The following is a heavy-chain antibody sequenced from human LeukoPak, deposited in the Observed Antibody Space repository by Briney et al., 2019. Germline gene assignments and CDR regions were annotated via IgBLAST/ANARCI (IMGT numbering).Heavy chain of an antibody. CDR1: GFTFSSYG. V-gene: IGHV3-30*02. CDR2: IRYDGSNK. CDR3: VRGAYSSSWLNFDY. J-gene: IGHJ4*02. D-gene: IGHD6-13*01. Sequence: PGGSLRLSCAASGFTFSSYGMHWVRQAPGKGLEGVAFIRYDGSNKYYADSVKGRFTISRDNSKNTLYLQMNSLRAEDTAVYYCVRGAYSSSWLNFDYWGQGTLVTVSS.